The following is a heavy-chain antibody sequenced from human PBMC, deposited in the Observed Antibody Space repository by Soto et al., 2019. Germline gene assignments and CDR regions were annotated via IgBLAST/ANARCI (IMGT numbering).Heavy chain of an antibody. V-gene: IGHV3-23*01. CDR1: GFTFSSYA. D-gene: IGHD4-17*01. CDR2: ISGSGGST. CDR3: AKDRGSYGDRWGLYYMDV. J-gene: IGHJ6*03. Sequence: PGGSLRLSCAASGFTFSSYAMSWVRQAPGKGLEWVSAISGSGGSTYYADSVKGRFTIPRDNSKNTLYLQMNSLRAEDTAVYYCAKDRGSYGDRWGLYYMDVWGKGTTVTVSS.